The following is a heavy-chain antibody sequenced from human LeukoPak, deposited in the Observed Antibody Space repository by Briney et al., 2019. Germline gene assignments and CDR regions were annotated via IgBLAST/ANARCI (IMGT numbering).Heavy chain of an antibody. D-gene: IGHD6-19*01. Sequence: PSETLSLTCTVSGGSISSYYWSWIRQPPGKGLEWIGYIYYSGSTNYNPSLKSRVTISVDTSKNQFSLKLSSVTAADTAVYYCARHRAVAGTGFDYWGQGTLVTVSS. CDR2: IYYSGST. V-gene: IGHV4-59*08. CDR3: ARHRAVAGTGFDY. CDR1: GGSISSYY. J-gene: IGHJ4*02.